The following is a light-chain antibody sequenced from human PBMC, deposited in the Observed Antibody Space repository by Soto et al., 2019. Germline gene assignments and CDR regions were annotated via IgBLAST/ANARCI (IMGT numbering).Light chain of an antibody. J-gene: IGKJ1*01. V-gene: IGKV3-15*01. CDR2: AVS. Sequence: EIVVTQSPATLSVSPGERATLSCRASQSVSINLAWYQQKPGQAPRLLMYAVSTRATGIPARFSGSGSGTEFTLTINSLQSEDFAVYYCQQYNNWPPTWTFGQGTKVDI. CDR1: QSVSIN. CDR3: QQYNNWPPTWT.